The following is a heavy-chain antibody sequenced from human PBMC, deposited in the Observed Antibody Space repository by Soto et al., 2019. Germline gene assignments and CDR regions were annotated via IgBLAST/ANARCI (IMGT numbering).Heavy chain of an antibody. CDR3: ARQLSHICDS. CDR1: GYSFTSAW. J-gene: IGHJ4*02. Sequence: PGESLKFSCKGSGYSFTSAWIGWVRQMPGKGLEWMGIIKPGTSDIRYSPSCRGHVTISADEAVSTAYLQWSSLKASDTAMYYCARQLSHICDSWGQGTLVTVSS. V-gene: IGHV5-51*01. D-gene: IGHD3-3*02. CDR2: IKPGTSDI.